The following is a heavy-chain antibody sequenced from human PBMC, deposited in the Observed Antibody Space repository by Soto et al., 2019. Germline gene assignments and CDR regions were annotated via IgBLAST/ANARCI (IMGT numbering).Heavy chain of an antibody. CDR1: GFTFSSYA. Sequence: EVQLLESGGGLLQPGGSLRLSCAASGFTFSSYAMTWVRQAPGKGLEWVSYISSSGGSTHYADSVKGRFTISRDNSKNTLYLQMNSLRAEDTAVYYCAKVRSSSWYFDYWGQGTLVTVSS. J-gene: IGHJ4*02. CDR3: AKVRSSSWYFDY. V-gene: IGHV3-23*01. D-gene: IGHD6-13*01. CDR2: ISSSGGST.